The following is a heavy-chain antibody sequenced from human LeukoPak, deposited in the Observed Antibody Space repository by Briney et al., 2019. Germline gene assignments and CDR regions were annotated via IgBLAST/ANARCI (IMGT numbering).Heavy chain of an antibody. D-gene: IGHD6-19*01. Sequence: SETLSLTCTVSGGSISSSSYYWGWIRQPPGKGLEWIGSIYYSGSTYYNPSLKSRVTISVDTSKNRFSLKLSSVTAADTAVYYCARDSRVAGSFDYWGQGTLVTVSS. CDR1: GGSISSSSYY. CDR3: ARDSRVAGSFDY. CDR2: IYYSGST. V-gene: IGHV4-39*07. J-gene: IGHJ4*02.